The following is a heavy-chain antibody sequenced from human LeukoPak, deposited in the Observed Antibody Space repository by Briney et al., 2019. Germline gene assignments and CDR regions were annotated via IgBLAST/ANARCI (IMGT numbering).Heavy chain of an antibody. V-gene: IGHV3-30-3*01. D-gene: IGHD2-8*01. Sequence: ARSLRLSCAASGFTFSSYAMHWVRQAPAKGLERVAVISYDGSNKYYADSVKGRFTISRDNSKNTLYLQMNSLRAEDTAVYYCARGPERTGVGTRYYYGMDVWGQGTTVTVSS. CDR2: ISYDGSNK. J-gene: IGHJ6*02. CDR3: ARGPERTGVGTRYYYGMDV. CDR1: GFTFSSYA.